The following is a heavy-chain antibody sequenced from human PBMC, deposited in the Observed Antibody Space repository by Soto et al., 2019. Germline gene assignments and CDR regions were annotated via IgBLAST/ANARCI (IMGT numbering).Heavy chain of an antibody. CDR1: GFTFSSYS. D-gene: IGHD3-3*01. CDR3: ARSITIFGVEKDAFDI. Sequence: GESLKISCAASGFTFSSYSMNWVRQAPGKGLEWVSYISSSSSTIYYADSVKGRFTISRDNAKNSLYLQMNSLRDEDTAVYYCARSITIFGVEKDAFDIWGQGTMVTVSS. CDR2: ISSSSSTI. V-gene: IGHV3-48*02. J-gene: IGHJ3*02.